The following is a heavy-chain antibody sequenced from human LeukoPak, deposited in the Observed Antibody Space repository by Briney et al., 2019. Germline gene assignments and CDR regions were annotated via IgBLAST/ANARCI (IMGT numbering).Heavy chain of an antibody. D-gene: IGHD4-17*01. J-gene: IGHJ4*02. V-gene: IGHV4-39*07. CDR1: GGSISSSSYY. CDR3: ARWDDYGDFTDY. Sequence: PSETLSLTCTVSGGSISSSSYYWGWIRQPPGKGLEWIGSIYYSGSTYYNPSLKSRVTISVDTSKNQFSLKLSSVTAADTAVYYCARWDDYGDFTDYWGQGTLVTVSS. CDR2: IYYSGST.